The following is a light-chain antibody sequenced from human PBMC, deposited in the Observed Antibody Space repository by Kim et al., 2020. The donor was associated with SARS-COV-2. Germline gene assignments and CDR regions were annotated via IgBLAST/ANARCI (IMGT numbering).Light chain of an antibody. CDR1: SSDIGVYND. CDR3: SSFTTPSSYV. Sequence: GQSMAISCTETSSDIGVYNDVSWYQQHQGKAPKLLIYEISKRPSGVSNRFSGSKSGNKASLTISGLQAEDEADYYCSSFTTPSSYVFGTGTKVTVL. V-gene: IGLV2-14*01. J-gene: IGLJ1*01. CDR2: EIS.